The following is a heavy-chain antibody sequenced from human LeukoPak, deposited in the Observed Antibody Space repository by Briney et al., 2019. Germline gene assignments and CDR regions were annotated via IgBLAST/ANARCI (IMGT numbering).Heavy chain of an antibody. D-gene: IGHD3-3*01. CDR3: ARDLGYDFWSGYLFPSRGNWFDP. V-gene: IGHV3-11*04. CDR2: ISSSGSTI. CDR1: GFTFSDYY. Sequence: PRGSLRLSCAASGFTFSDYYMSWIRQAPGKGLEWVSYISSSGSTIYYADSVKGRFTISRDNAKNSLYLQMNSVRAEDTAVYYCARDLGYDFWSGYLFPSRGNWFDPWGQGTLVTVSS. J-gene: IGHJ5*02.